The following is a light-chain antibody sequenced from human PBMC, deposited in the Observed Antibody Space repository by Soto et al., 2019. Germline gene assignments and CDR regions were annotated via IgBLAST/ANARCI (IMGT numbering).Light chain of an antibody. V-gene: IGKV1-12*01. CDR2: AAS. J-gene: IGKJ4*01. CDR3: QQADSFPFT. Sequence: DIQMPQSPSFVSASVGDTVTITCRASQDISNWLAWYQQKPGKAPRFLIFAASNLHSGVPSRFSGGGSGTDFTLTISSLQPEDFASYYCQQADSFPFTFGGGTKVEIK. CDR1: QDISNW.